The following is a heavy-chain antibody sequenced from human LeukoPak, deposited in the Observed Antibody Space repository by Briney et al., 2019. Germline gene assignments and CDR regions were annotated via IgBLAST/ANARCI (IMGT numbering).Heavy chain of an antibody. Sequence: SGGSLRLSCAVFGFAFSSYEMNWVRQAPGKGLEWVSYISSSGSTIYHADSVKGRFTISRDNSKNTLYLQMNSLRAEDTAVYYCAKGSKEVVFTRDHYMDVWGKGTTVTMSS. CDR3: AKGSKEVVFTRDHYMDV. CDR1: GFAFSSYE. D-gene: IGHD3-22*01. J-gene: IGHJ6*03. V-gene: IGHV3-48*03. CDR2: ISSSGSTI.